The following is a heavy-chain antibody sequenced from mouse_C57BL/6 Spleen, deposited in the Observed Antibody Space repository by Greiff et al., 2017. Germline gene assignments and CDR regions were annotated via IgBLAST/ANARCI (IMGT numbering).Heavy chain of an antibody. CDR2: INPGSGGT. CDR3: ARHYDYDGDFDY. V-gene: IGHV1-54*01. J-gene: IGHJ2*01. Sequence: QVQLQQSGAELVRPGTSVKVSCKASGYAFTNYLIAWVKQRPGQGLEWIGVINPGSGGTNYNEKFKGKATLTADKSSSTAYMQLSSLTSEDSAVYFCARHYDYDGDFDYWGQGTTLTVSS. CDR1: GYAFTNYL. D-gene: IGHD2-4*01.